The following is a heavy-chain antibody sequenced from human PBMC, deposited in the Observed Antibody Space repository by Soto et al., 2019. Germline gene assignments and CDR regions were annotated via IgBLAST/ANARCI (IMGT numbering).Heavy chain of an antibody. CDR2: ISHSGRT. Sequence: SETLSLTCTVSGGSISSYYWSWIRQPPGKGLEWIGYISHSGRTNYNPSLKSRVTISVDTSKNQFSLKLNSVTAADTAVYYCARDTMAYFDYWGQGTLVTVSS. CDR1: GGSISSYY. D-gene: IGHD3-10*01. V-gene: IGHV4-59*01. J-gene: IGHJ4*02. CDR3: ARDTMAYFDY.